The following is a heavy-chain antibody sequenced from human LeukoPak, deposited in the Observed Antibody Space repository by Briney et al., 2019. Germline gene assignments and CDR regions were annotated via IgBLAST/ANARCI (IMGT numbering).Heavy chain of an antibody. D-gene: IGHD3-9*01. V-gene: IGHV4-59*08. CDR2: IYYIGST. CDR1: GGSISSYY. Sequence: SETLSLTCTFSGGSISSYYWSWVRQPPGKGLEWIGCIYYIGSTNYNPSLKSRVTISVDTSKNQFSLKLSSVTAADTAVYYCARRLADRYSYFDYWGQGTLVTVSS. J-gene: IGHJ4*02. CDR3: ARRLADRYSYFDY.